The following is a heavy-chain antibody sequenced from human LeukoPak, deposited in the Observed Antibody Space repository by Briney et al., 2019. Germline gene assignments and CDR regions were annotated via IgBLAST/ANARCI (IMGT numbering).Heavy chain of an antibody. CDR2: IYHSGST. V-gene: IGHV4-38-2*01. D-gene: IGHD6-6*01. J-gene: IGHJ4*02. Sequence: GSLRLSCAASGFTVSSNYMSWVRQAPGKGLEWIGSIYHSGSTYYNPSLKSRVTISVDTSKNQFSLKLSSVTAADTAVYYCAALYSSLLPTDYWGQGTLVTVSS. CDR3: AALYSSLLPTDY. CDR1: GFTVSSNY.